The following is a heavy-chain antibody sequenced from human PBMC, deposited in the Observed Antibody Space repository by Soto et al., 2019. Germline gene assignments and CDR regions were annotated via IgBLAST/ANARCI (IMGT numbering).Heavy chain of an antibody. J-gene: IGHJ4*01. V-gene: IGHV3-15*07. Sequence: GGSLRLSCVASGFTFGNAWINWVRPAPGKGLEWVGRIKSKIDGGTTDFAAPVKGRFAISTDDSKNSAYMQMNSLKIEDTGVYYFTTDSYIDMPLDRFAFWGHGTLVTVSS. D-gene: IGHD2-15*01. CDR3: TTDSYIDMPLDRFAF. CDR2: IKSKIDGGTT. CDR1: GFTFGNAW.